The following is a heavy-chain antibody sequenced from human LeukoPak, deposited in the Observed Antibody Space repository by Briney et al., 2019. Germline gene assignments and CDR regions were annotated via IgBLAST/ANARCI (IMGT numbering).Heavy chain of an antibody. CDR2: IKQDGSEK. CDR1: GFTFSSYW. D-gene: IGHD6-6*01. Sequence: GGSLRLSCAASGFTFSSYWMSWVRQAPGKGLEWVANIKQDGSEKYYVDSVKGRFTISRDNAKNSLYLQMNSLRAEDTAVYYCAREIRIAARRYYYYYMDVWGKGTTVTVSS. CDR3: AREIRIAARRYYYYYMDV. V-gene: IGHV3-7*01. J-gene: IGHJ6*03.